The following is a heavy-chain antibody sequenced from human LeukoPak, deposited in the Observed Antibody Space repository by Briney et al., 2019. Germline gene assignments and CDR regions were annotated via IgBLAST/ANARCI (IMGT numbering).Heavy chain of an antibody. CDR3: ARSYDSSGYYHGY. CDR2: ISSSSSYI. V-gene: IGHV3-21*01. CDR1: GFTFSSYS. D-gene: IGHD3-22*01. Sequence: GGSLRLSCAASGFTFSSYSMNWVRQAPGKGLEWVSSISSSSSYIYYADSVKGRFTISRDNAKNSLYLQMNSLRAEDTAVYYCARSYDSSGYYHGYWGQGTLVTVSS. J-gene: IGHJ4*02.